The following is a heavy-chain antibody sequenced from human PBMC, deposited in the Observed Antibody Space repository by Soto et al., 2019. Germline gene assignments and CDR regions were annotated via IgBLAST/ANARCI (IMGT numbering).Heavy chain of an antibody. Sequence: GGSLRLSCEASGFTFSSYWFHWVRQVPGKGLVWASRTNQHGTIIDYADFVKGRFTISRDNAKNTLYLEMDSLRVEDTAVYYCTRDIGGRGALWGPGTLVTVS. V-gene: IGHV3-74*01. J-gene: IGHJ4*02. D-gene: IGHD3-16*01. CDR2: TNQHGTII. CDR1: GFTFSSYW. CDR3: TRDIGGRGAL.